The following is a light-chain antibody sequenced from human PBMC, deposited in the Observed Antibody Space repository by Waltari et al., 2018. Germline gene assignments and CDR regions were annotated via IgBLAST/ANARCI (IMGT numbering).Light chain of an antibody. Sequence: QSALTQPASVSGSPGQSITISCTGTSSDVGGYNYFSWYQQHPGKAPKLMIYGVSNRASGVSNRLSGSKSGNTASLTISGLQAEDEADYYCSSYTSSSTLVVFGGGTKLTVL. CDR3: SSYTSSSTLVV. J-gene: IGLJ2*01. V-gene: IGLV2-14*01. CDR2: GVS. CDR1: SSDVGGYNY.